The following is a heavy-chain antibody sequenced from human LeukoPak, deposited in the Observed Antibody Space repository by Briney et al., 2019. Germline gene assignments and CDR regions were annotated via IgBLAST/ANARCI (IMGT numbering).Heavy chain of an antibody. CDR3: ARAGITIFGVVVPDWYFDL. J-gene: IGHJ2*01. CDR1: GGSISSHY. D-gene: IGHD3-3*01. Sequence: SENLSLNGTVSGGSISSHYWSWIRQPPGKGLEWIGYIYYSGSTNYNPSFKSRVTISVDTSKNQFSLKLSSVTAADTAVYYCARAGITIFGVVVPDWYFDLWGRGTLVTVSS. CDR2: IYYSGST. V-gene: IGHV4-59*11.